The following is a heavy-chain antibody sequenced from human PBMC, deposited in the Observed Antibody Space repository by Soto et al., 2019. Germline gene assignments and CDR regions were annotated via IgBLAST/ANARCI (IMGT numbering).Heavy chain of an antibody. J-gene: IGHJ4*02. Sequence: SVKVSCKASGGTFSSYAISWVRQAPGQGLEWMGGIIPIFGTANYAQKFQGRVTITADESTSTAYMELSSLRSEDTAVYYCKRGPERWLQSSYFDYWGQGTLVTVSS. CDR1: GGTFSSYA. V-gene: IGHV1-69*13. CDR2: IIPIFGTA. CDR3: KRGPERWLQSSYFDY. D-gene: IGHD5-12*01.